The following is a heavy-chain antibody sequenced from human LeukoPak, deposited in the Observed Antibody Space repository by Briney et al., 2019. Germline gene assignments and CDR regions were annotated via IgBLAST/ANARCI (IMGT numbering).Heavy chain of an antibody. CDR2: IVGSGGTT. CDR1: GFTFSDYA. Sequence: GGSLRLSCAASGFTFSDYAMSWVRRAPGKGLEWVSVIVGSGGTTYYADYGKGRFTISRDNSKNTLYLQLNSLRSEDTAVYYCARGGGAFYFYYFDLWGQGTLVTVSS. CDR3: ARGGGAFYFYYFDL. V-gene: IGHV3-23*01. D-gene: IGHD2/OR15-2a*01. J-gene: IGHJ4*02.